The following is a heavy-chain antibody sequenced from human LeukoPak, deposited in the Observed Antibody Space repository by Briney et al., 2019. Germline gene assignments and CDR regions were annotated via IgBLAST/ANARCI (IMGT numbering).Heavy chain of an antibody. Sequence: GESLKISCKGSGYSFTDYWIGWVRQMPGKGLEWMGIIYTGDSDTRYSPSFQGQVTISADKSINTAHLQWSSLKASDTAMYYCARGAAGTTPDYYYFGLDVWGQGTTVRVSS. D-gene: IGHD1-7*01. V-gene: IGHV5-51*01. CDR3: ARGAAGTTPDYYYFGLDV. CDR1: GYSFTDYW. CDR2: IYTGDSDT. J-gene: IGHJ6*02.